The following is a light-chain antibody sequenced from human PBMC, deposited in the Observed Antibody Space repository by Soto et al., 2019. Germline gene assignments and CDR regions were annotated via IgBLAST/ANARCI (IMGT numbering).Light chain of an antibody. CDR1: QGISSW. CDR2: AAS. Sequence: DIQMTQSPSYVSASVGDRVNITCRASQGISSWLAWYQQKVGKAPNLLIYAASSLQSGVPSRFSGXGYVTEFTRTISSLQSEDFATHYCQQLNSFPLTFCGGTKVDIK. J-gene: IGKJ4*01. V-gene: IGKV1-12*01. CDR3: QQLNSFPLT.